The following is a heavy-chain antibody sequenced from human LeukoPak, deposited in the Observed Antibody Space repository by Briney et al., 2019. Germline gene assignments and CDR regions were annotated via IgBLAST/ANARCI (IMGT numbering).Heavy chain of an antibody. CDR3: ARAYYDSSGYYSWGTNDY. CDR1: GYTFTSYD. D-gene: IGHD3-22*01. J-gene: IGHJ4*02. Sequence: APVKVSCKASGYTFTSYDINWVRQATGQGLEWMGWMNPNSGNTGYAQKFQGRVTITRNTSISTAYMELSSLRSEDTAVYYCARAYYDSSGYYSWGTNDYWGQGTLVTVSS. CDR2: MNPNSGNT. V-gene: IGHV1-8*03.